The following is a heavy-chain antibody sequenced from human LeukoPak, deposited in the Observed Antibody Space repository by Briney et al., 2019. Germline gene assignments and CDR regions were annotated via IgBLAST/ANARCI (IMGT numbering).Heavy chain of an antibody. D-gene: IGHD3-16*01. Sequence: NPSETLSLTCTVSGVSISCSSYYWGCIRQPPGKGLEWVGSIYDSGSTYYNPSLNSRVTISVDASKNQFSLKLSSMTAADTAVYYCARIMKTGGWFDPWGQGTLVTVSP. CDR3: ARIMKTGGWFDP. J-gene: IGHJ5*02. CDR1: GVSISCSSYY. CDR2: IYDSGST. V-gene: IGHV4-39*01.